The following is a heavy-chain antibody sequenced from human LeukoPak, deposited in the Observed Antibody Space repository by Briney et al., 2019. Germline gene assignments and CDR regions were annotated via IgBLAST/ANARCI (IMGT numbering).Heavy chain of an antibody. Sequence: GGSLRLSCAASGFTVSSNYMSWVRQAPGKGLEWVSSISSSSSYIYYADSVKGRFTISRDNAKNSLYLQMNSLRAEDTAVYYCAGVMTTVTTPLDYWGQGTLVTVSS. J-gene: IGHJ4*02. D-gene: IGHD4-17*01. CDR1: GFTVSSNY. CDR3: AGVMTTVTTPLDY. V-gene: IGHV3-21*01. CDR2: ISSSSSYI.